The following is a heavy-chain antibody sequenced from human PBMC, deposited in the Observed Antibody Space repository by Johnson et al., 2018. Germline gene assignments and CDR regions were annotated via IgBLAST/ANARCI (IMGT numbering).Heavy chain of an antibody. CDR2: IWFDGSEK. D-gene: IGHD1-1*01. J-gene: IGHJ3*02. V-gene: IGHV3-33*01. CDR1: GFIFSDYG. Sequence: QVQLVQSGGGVVQPGRSLRLSCAASGFIFSDYGMHWVRQAPGKGLEWVAVIWFDGSEKKYVDSVKGRFTISRDNSKNTLNLQMNSLRVEETAVYYCASLATTDNTLDIWGHGTVVIVSS. CDR3: ASLATTDNTLDI.